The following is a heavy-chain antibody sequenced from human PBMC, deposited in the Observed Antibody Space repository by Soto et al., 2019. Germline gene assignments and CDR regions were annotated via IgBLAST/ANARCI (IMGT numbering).Heavy chain of an antibody. V-gene: IGHV1-69*11. CDR1: GGTFSSYA. CDR2: IIPFIGTA. D-gene: IGHD4-4*01. J-gene: IGHJ6*02. CDR3: ARVVMTTVPASYYSGMDV. Sequence: SVKVSCKASGGTFSSYAISWVRQAPGQGLEWMGRIIPFIGTANYAQKFQGRVTVTADESTSTAYMELTSLRSEDTAVYYCARVVMTTVPASYYSGMDVWGQGTTVTVSS.